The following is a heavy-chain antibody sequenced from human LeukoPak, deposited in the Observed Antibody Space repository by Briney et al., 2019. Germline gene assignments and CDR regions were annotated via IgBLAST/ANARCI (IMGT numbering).Heavy chain of an antibody. CDR3: ARRTMVRGVIEGYYFDY. Sequence: ASVKVSCKASGYTFTSYDINWVRQATGQGLEWMGWMNPNSGNTGYAQKFQGRVTMTRNTSISTAYMELSSLRSEDTAVYYCARRTMVRGVIEGYYFDYWGQGTLVTVSS. CDR2: MNPNSGNT. V-gene: IGHV1-8*01. CDR1: GYTFTSYD. J-gene: IGHJ4*02. D-gene: IGHD3-10*01.